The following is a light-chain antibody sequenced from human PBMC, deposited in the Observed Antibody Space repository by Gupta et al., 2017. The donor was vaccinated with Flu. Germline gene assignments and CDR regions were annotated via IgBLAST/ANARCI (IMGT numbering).Light chain of an antibody. V-gene: IGKV3-11*01. CDR2: DAS. CDR1: QSVSSY. J-gene: IGKJ4*01. Sequence: PGERATLSCRASQSVSSYLAWYQQKPGQAPRLLIYDASNRATGIPARFSGSGSGTDFTLTISSLEPADFAVYYCQQRSNWLTFGGGTKVEIK. CDR3: QQRSNWLT.